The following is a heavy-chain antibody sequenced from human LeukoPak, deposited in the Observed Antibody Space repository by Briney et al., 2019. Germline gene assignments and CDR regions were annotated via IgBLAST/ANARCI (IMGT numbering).Heavy chain of an antibody. Sequence: SSETLSLTCAVYGGSFSGYYWSWIRQPPGKGLEWIGEINHSGSTNYNPPLKSRVTISVDTSKNQFSLKLSSVTAADTAVYYCARGKNYYGWKLSYGMDVWGQGTTVTVSS. CDR3: ARGKNYYGWKLSYGMDV. CDR2: INHSGST. J-gene: IGHJ6*02. V-gene: IGHV4-34*01. CDR1: GGSFSGYY. D-gene: IGHD3-10*01.